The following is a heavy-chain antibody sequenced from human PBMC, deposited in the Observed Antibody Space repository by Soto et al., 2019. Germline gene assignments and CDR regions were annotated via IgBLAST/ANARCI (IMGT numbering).Heavy chain of an antibody. V-gene: IGHV3-23*01. CDR2: ISGSGGST. CDR1: GFTFSNYA. J-gene: IGHJ4*02. D-gene: IGHD6-13*01. Sequence: EVQLLESGGGLVQPGGSLRLSCVASGFTFSNYAVTWVRQAPGKGLEWDSTISGSGGSTYYADSVKGRFTISRDNSKNTLYLQMNSLRAEDTAVYYCAKDQGSSWYEIDYWGQGTLVTVSS. CDR3: AKDQGSSWYEIDY.